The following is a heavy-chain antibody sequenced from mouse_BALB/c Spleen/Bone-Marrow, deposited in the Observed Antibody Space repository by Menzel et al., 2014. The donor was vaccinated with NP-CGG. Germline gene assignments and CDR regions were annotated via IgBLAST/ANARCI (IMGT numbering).Heavy chain of an antibody. J-gene: IGHJ1*01. Sequence: DVMLVESGGGLVQPGGSLKLSCAASGFDFSRFWMSWIRQAPGKGLEWIGEINPDSSTINYTPSLKDKFIISRDNAKNTLYLQMSKVRSEDTALYYCARLNYYGNLFVWGAGTTVTVSS. CDR1: GFDFSRFW. CDR3: ARLNYYGNLFV. V-gene: IGHV4-1*02. CDR2: INPDSSTI. D-gene: IGHD1-1*01.